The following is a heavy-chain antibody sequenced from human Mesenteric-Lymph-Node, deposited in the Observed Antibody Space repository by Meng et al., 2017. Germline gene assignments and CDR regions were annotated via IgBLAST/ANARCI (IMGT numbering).Heavy chain of an antibody. V-gene: IGHV4-30-2*01. Sequence: QLQLQEPGSGLVKPSQTLLLTCGVSGGSITSGGYSWTWIRQPPGKGLEWIGYVYHSDNTCHNPSLKSRVTISVDRSKKQFSLKVTSVTAADTAAYYCASSDYYRSDYWGQGTLVTVSS. CDR3: ASSDYYRSDY. J-gene: IGHJ4*02. CDR1: GGSITSGGYS. D-gene: IGHD3-22*01. CDR2: VYHSDNT.